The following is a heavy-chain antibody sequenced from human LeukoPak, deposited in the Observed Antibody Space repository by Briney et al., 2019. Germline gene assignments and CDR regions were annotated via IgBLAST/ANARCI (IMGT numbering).Heavy chain of an antibody. V-gene: IGHV1-46*01. CDR2: INPSGGST. Sequence: ASVKVSCKASGYTFTSYYMHWVRQAPGQGLEWMGIINPSGGSTSYAQKFQGRVTMTRDTSTSTVYMELSSLRSEGTAVYYCARDQRAITMVRGVKIGYGMDVWGQGTTVTVSS. CDR1: GYTFTSYY. D-gene: IGHD3-10*01. J-gene: IGHJ6*02. CDR3: ARDQRAITMVRGVKIGYGMDV.